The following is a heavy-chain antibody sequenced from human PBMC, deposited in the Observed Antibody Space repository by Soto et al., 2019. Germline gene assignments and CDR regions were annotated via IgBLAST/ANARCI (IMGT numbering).Heavy chain of an antibody. Sequence: EAQLVESGGGLVQPGGSLRLSCAASGFTFSNYEMHWVRQAPGKGLEYVSGISNNGAHTDYAKSVKGRFTISRDNSENTVYLQMGSLRAEDIARYYCARRGYGSRWPNVHMDVWGKGTTVTVSS. J-gene: IGHJ6*03. CDR3: ARRGYGSRWPNVHMDV. CDR1: GFTFSNYE. V-gene: IGHV3-64*01. CDR2: ISNNGAHT. D-gene: IGHD6-13*01.